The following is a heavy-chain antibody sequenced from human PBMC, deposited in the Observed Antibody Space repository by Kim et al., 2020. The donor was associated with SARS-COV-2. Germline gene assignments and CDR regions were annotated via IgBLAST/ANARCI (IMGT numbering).Heavy chain of an antibody. CDR3: AAANSLGVPVGY. D-gene: IGHD3-16*01. CDR2: IVVGSGNT. V-gene: IGHV1-58*01. Sequence: SVKVSCKASGFTFTSSAVQWVRQARGQRLEWIGWIVVGSGNTNYAQKFQERVTITRDMSTSTAYMELSSLRSEDTAVYYCAAANSLGVPVGYWGQGTLVTVSS. CDR1: GFTFTSSA. J-gene: IGHJ4*02.